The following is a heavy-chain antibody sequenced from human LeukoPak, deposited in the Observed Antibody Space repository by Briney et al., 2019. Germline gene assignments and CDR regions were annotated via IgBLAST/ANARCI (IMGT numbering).Heavy chain of an antibody. CDR3: ARERGSGGSGSYCMDV. V-gene: IGHV4-4*07. CDR2: IYTSGST. CDR1: GGSISSYY. J-gene: IGHJ6*04. Sequence: SETLSLTCTVSGGSISSYYWSWIRQPAGKGLEWIRRIYTSGSTNYNPSLKSRVTMSVDTSKNQFSLKLSSVTAADTAVYYCARERGSGGSGSYCMDVWGKGTTVTVSS. D-gene: IGHD3-10*01.